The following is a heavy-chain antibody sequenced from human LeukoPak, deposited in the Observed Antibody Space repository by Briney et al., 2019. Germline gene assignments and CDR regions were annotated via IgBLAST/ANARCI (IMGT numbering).Heavy chain of an antibody. J-gene: IGHJ4*02. D-gene: IGHD3-22*01. CDR1: GGSFSSYY. CDR2: INHSGST. V-gene: IGHV4-34*01. CDR3: ARHPKYYYDSSGYYRPYFDY. Sequence: AETLSLTCAVSGGSFSSYYWSWVRQPPGKGLEWVAEINHSGSTNYNPSLKRRVTKSVDTSKNKFSLRLSSVTAADTAVYYCARHPKYYYDSSGYYRPYFDYWGQGTLVTVSS.